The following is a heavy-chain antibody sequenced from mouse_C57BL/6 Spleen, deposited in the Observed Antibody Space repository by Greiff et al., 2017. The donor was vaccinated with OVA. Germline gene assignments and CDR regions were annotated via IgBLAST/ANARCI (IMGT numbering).Heavy chain of an antibody. D-gene: IGHD4-1*01. CDR1: GYTFTSYW. V-gene: IGHV1-69*01. J-gene: IGHJ3*01. CDR2: IDPSDSYT. Sequence: QVQLQQPGAELVMPGASVKLSCKASGYTFTSYWMHWVKQRPGQGLEWIGEIDPSDSYTNYNQKFKGKSTLTVDKSSSTAYMQLSSLTSEDSAVYYCAHLGPWFAYWGQGTLVTVSA. CDR3: AHLGPWFAY.